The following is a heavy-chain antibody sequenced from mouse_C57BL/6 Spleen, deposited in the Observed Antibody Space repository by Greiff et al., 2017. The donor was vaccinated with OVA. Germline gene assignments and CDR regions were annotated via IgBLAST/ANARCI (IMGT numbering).Heavy chain of an antibody. V-gene: IGHV6-6*01. CDR3: TQFDY. Sequence: EVQGVESGGGLVQPGGSMKLSCVASGFTFSNYWMNWVRQSPEKGLEWVAQIRNKANNHATYYAESVKGRFTISRDDSKSSVYLQMNSLRAEDTGIYYCTQFDYWGQGTTLTVSS. J-gene: IGHJ2*01. CDR1: GFTFSNYW. CDR2: IRNKANNHAT.